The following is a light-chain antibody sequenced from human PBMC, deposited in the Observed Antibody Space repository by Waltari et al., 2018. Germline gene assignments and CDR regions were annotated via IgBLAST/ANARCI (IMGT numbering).Light chain of an antibody. Sequence: EIVMTQSPATLSVSPGERATLSCRASQSISTNLAWYQQKPGQAPRLLLSGASTRATGIPGRCSGSGSGTEFTLTISSLQSEDFAIYYCQQYNNWLPYTFGQGTKLEIK. CDR2: GAS. CDR1: QSISTN. CDR3: QQYNNWLPYT. V-gene: IGKV3-15*01. J-gene: IGKJ2*01.